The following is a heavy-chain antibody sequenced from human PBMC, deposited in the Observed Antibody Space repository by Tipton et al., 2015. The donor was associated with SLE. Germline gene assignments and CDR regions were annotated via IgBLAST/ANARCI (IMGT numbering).Heavy chain of an antibody. J-gene: IGHJ4*02. CDR3: ARGGDWDYRLDY. CDR1: GGSISSSSYY. D-gene: IGHD1-7*01. Sequence: TLSLTCTVSGGSISSSSYYWGWIRQPPGKGLEWIGYIYYSGSTYYNPSLKSRVTISVDTSKNQFSLKLSSVTAADTAVYYCARGGDWDYRLDYWGQGTLVTVSS. CDR2: IYYSGST. V-gene: IGHV4-39*07.